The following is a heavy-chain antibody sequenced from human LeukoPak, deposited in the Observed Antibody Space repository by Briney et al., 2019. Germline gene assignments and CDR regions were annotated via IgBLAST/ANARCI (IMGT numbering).Heavy chain of an antibody. D-gene: IGHD5-24*01. Sequence: PGGSLRLSCAASGFTFSSYWMHWVRQAPGKGLVWVSRINSDGSSTSYADSAKGRFTISRDNAKNTLYLQMNSLRAEDTAVYYCARGGDGYNRWAFDIWGQGTMVTVSS. J-gene: IGHJ3*02. V-gene: IGHV3-74*01. CDR1: GFTFSSYW. CDR2: INSDGSST. CDR3: ARGGDGYNRWAFDI.